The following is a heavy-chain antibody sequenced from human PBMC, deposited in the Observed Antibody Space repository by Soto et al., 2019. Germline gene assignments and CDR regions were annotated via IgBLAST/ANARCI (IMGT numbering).Heavy chain of an antibody. J-gene: IGHJ4*02. CDR3: AKSSHSSPLRSYFDY. V-gene: IGHV3-23*01. D-gene: IGHD6-13*01. CDR2: ISGSGGST. CDR1: GCTFSSYG. Sequence: PGGSLRLSCAASGCTFSSYGVSWVLQAPGKGLEWVSAISGSGGSTYYADSVKGRFTISRDNSKNTLYLQMNSLRAEDTAVYYCAKSSHSSPLRSYFDYWGQGTLVTVSS.